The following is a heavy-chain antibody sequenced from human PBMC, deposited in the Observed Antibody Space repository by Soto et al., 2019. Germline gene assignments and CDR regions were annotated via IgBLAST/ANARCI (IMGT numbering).Heavy chain of an antibody. J-gene: IGHJ4*02. CDR2: IYPGDSNT. CDR1: GYSFTSYW. V-gene: IGHV5-51*01. Sequence: GESLKISCKGSGYSFTSYWIGWVRQMPGKGLEWMGIIYPGDSNTRYSPSFQGQVTFSAERSTSTAYLQWSSLKASDTAMYYCARQGEVLDFWGQGTLVTVSS. CDR3: ARQGEVLDF.